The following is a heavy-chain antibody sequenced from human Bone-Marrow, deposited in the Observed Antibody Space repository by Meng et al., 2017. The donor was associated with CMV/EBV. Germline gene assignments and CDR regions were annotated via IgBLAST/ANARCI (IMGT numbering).Heavy chain of an antibody. CDR1: GFAVSSNY. J-gene: IGHJ5*02. Sequence: GESLKISCVASGFAVSSNYMSWVRQAPGKGLEWVSVIYSGGSTYYADSVKGRFTISRDNSKSTLFLQMNSLRAEDTAVYYCARAWYYDFWSGRNWFDPWGQGTLVTVSS. D-gene: IGHD3-3*01. V-gene: IGHV3-53*01. CDR2: IYSGGST. CDR3: ARAWYYDFWSGRNWFDP.